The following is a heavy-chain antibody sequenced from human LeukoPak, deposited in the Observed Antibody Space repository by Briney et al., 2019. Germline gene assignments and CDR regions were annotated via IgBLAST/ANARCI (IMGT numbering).Heavy chain of an antibody. CDR1: GYNFATYW. CDR3: VRTPRMVMIGTWFDP. Sequence: GESLKISCKGSGYNFATYWIGWVRQMPGKGLEWMGIIYPDDSDTRYSPSFQGQVTISADKSINTAYLQWNSLKASDTAMYYCVRTPRMVMIGTWFDPWGQGTLVTVSS. V-gene: IGHV5-51*01. CDR2: IYPDDSDT. J-gene: IGHJ5*02. D-gene: IGHD2-21*01.